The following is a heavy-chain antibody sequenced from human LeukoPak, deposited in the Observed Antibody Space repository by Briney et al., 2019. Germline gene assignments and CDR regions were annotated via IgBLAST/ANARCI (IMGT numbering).Heavy chain of an antibody. D-gene: IGHD5-18*01. J-gene: IGHJ6*03. CDR3: ARTTEGGYTYDYFYYYYMDV. V-gene: IGHV4-59*01. Sequence: SETLSLTCTVSGGSISSYYWSWIRQPPGKGLEWIGYIYYSGSTNYKPSLKSRVTISVDTSKNQFSLKLSSVTAADTAVYFCARTTEGGYTYDYFYYYYMDVWGKGTTVTISS. CDR1: GGSISSYY. CDR2: IYYSGST.